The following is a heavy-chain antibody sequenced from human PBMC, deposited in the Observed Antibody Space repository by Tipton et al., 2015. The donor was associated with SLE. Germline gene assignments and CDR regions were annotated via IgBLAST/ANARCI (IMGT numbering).Heavy chain of an antibody. V-gene: IGHV4-59*01. CDR1: GGSISSYY. CDR2: IHHTGRT. CDR3: ARVGDMTTIVQGYAFDI. D-gene: IGHD2-21*02. J-gene: IGHJ3*02. Sequence: LRLSCTVSGGSISSYYWSWIRQPPGKGLEWIGYIHHTGRTKYNPSLKSRVTILVDTSKNQFSLTLSSVTAADTAVYFCARVGDMTTIVQGYAFDIWGQGTMVTVSP.